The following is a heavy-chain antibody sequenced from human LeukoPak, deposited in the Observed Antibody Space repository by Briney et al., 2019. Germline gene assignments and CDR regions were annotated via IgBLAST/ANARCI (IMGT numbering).Heavy chain of an antibody. CDR3: ARDPPDYDYVWGTDAFDI. J-gene: IGHJ3*02. CDR2: IIPIFGTA. D-gene: IGHD3-16*01. CDR1: GGTFSSYA. Sequence: SVKVSCKASGGTFSSYAISWVRQAPGQGLEWMGGIIPIFGTANYAQKFQGRVTITADESTSTAYMELSSLRSEDTAVYYCARDPPDYDYVWGTDAFDIWGQGTMVTVSS. V-gene: IGHV1-69*01.